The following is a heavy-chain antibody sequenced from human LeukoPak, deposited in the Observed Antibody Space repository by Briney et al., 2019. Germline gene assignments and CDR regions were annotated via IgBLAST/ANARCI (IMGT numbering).Heavy chain of an antibody. Sequence: PSETLSLTCTVSGGSISSYYWSWIRQPPGKGLEWIGYIYYSGSTNYNPSLKSRVTISVDTSKNQFSLKLSSVTAADTAVYYCARLRDTAMAEGKYYYYYYMDVWGKGTTVTVSS. CDR3: ARLRDTAMAEGKYYYYYYMDV. CDR1: GGSISSYY. CDR2: IYYSGST. J-gene: IGHJ6*03. D-gene: IGHD5-18*01. V-gene: IGHV4-59*01.